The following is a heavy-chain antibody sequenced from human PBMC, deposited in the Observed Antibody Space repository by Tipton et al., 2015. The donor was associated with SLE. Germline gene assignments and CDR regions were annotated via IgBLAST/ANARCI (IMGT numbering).Heavy chain of an antibody. V-gene: IGHV4-61*09. D-gene: IGHD6-6*01. J-gene: IGHJ3*02. Sequence: TLSLTCTVSGGSISSGSYYWSWIRQPAGKGLEWIGYIYTSGSTNYNPSLKSRVTISVDTSKNQFSLKLSSVTAADTAVYYCARDLDEYSILDAFDIWGQGKMVTVSS. CDR2: IYTSGST. CDR3: ARDLDEYSILDAFDI. CDR1: GGSISSGSYY.